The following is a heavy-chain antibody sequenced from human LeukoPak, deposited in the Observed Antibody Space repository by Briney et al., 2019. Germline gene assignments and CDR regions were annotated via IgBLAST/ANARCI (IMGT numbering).Heavy chain of an antibody. V-gene: IGHV4-34*01. CDR1: GGSFSGYY. J-gene: IGHJ4*02. CDR3: ARGRTIFGVVINGYLLDY. CDR2: INNSGST. D-gene: IGHD3-3*01. Sequence: SETLSLTCAVYGGSFSGYYWSWIRQPPGKGLEWIGEINNSGSTNYNPSLKSRVTISVDTSKNQFSLKLSSVTAADTAVYYCARGRTIFGVVINGYLLDYWGQGTLVTVSS.